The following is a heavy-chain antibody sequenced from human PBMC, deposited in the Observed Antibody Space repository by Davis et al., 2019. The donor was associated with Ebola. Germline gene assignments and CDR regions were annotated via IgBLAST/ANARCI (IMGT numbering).Heavy chain of an antibody. D-gene: IGHD1-26*01. V-gene: IGHV3-74*01. CDR1: GFTFSSYW. J-gene: IGHJ6*02. Sequence: GESLKISCAASGFTFSSYWMHWVRQAPGKGLVWVSRINSDGSSTTYADSVKGRFTISRDNAKNTLYLQMNSLRAEGTAVYYCARLFAARGTSREGMDVWGQGTTVTVSS. CDR2: INSDGSST. CDR3: ARLFAARGTSREGMDV.